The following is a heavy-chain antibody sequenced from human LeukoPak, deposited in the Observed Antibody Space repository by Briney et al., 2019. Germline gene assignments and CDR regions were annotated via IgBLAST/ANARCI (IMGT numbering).Heavy chain of an antibody. CDR1: GGTFSSYA. CDR3: ARSEPSGATLYYFGY. Sequence: SVKVSCKASGGTFSSYAISWVRQAPGQGLEWMGGIIPIFGTANYAQKFQGRVTITADESTSTAYMELSSLRSEDTAVYYCARSEPSGATLYYFGYWGQGTLVTVSS. D-gene: IGHD1-26*01. J-gene: IGHJ4*02. V-gene: IGHV1-69*13. CDR2: IIPIFGTA.